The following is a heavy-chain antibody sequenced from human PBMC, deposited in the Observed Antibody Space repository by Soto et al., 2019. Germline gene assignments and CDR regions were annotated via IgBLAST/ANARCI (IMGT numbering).Heavy chain of an antibody. CDR2: ISAYNGNT. CDR3: ATTGYDILTGPYDAFDI. CDR1: GYTFTSYG. V-gene: IGHV1-18*01. D-gene: IGHD3-9*01. J-gene: IGHJ3*02. Sequence: QVQLVQSEAEVKKPGSSVKVSCKASGYTFTSYGISWVRQAPGQGLEWMGWISAYNGNTNYAQKLQGRVTMTTDTSTSTAYMELRSLRSDDTAVYYCATTGYDILTGPYDAFDIWGQGTMVTVSS.